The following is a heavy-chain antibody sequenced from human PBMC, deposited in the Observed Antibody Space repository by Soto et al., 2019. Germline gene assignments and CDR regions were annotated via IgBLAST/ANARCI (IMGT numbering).Heavy chain of an antibody. Sequence: GGSLRLSCVASGFTFRTYAMNWVRQAPGKGLEWVSALSGSGGNTYYAVSVEGRFTISRDNSKNTLYLHMNTLRAEDTAVYYCARDHDDFWSGYAYFDSWGQGTLVTVSS. D-gene: IGHD3-3*01. CDR2: LSGSGGNT. CDR1: GFTFRTYA. J-gene: IGHJ4*02. CDR3: ARDHDDFWSGYAYFDS. V-gene: IGHV3-23*01.